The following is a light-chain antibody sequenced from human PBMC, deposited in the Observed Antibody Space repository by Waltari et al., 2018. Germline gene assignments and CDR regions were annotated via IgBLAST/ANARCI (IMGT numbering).Light chain of an antibody. Sequence: QAVLNSSNNKNYLACYQQKAGQSPKLLLYWASTRESGVPDRFSGSGSGTDFTLTINSLQAEDVAVYYCQQYYTTPTFGQGTKVEIK. CDR2: WAS. J-gene: IGKJ1*01. V-gene: IGKV4-1*01. CDR1: QAVLNSSNNKNY. CDR3: QQYYTTPT.